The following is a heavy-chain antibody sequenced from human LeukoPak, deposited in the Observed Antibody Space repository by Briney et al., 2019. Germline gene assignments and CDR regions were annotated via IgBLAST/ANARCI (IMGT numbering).Heavy chain of an antibody. CDR3: AKEGLIAVAGTVAFDI. J-gene: IGHJ3*02. V-gene: IGHV1-69-2*01. CDR1: GYTFTDYY. CDR2: VDPEHGET. D-gene: IGHD6-19*01. Sequence: ASVKISCKVSGYTFTDYYMHWVHQAPGKGLEWMGLVDPEHGETIYAEKFQGRVTITADTSTDTAYMELSSLRSEDTAVYYCAKEGLIAVAGTVAFDIWGQETMVTVSS.